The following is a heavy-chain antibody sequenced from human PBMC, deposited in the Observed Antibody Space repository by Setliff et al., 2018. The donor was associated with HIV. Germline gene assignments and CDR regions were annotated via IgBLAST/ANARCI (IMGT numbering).Heavy chain of an antibody. CDR1: GFTFSSYW. Sequence: GGSLRLSCAASGFTFSSYWMHWVRQAPGKGLVWVSRINNDGSYASYADSVKGRFTISRDNAKNTVYLQMNSLRVEDTAVYYCAKGSYSSGRYDNYLDYWGQGALVTVSS. V-gene: IGHV3-74*01. CDR2: INNDGSYA. D-gene: IGHD3-22*01. CDR3: AKGSYSSGRYDNYLDY. J-gene: IGHJ4*02.